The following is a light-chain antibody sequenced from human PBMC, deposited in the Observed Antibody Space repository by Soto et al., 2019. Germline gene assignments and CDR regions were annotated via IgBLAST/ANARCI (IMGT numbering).Light chain of an antibody. CDR1: QSISSW. J-gene: IGKJ4*01. V-gene: IGKV1-5*01. CDR3: QQTYSGPLT. CDR2: NAS. Sequence: DIQMTQSPSTLSASVGDRVTITCRASQSISSWLAWYQQEPGKAPKLLIYNASSLQSGVPSRFSSIGGGTDFTLSISSLQPDDFSTYYCQQTYSGPLTFGRGTKVDIK.